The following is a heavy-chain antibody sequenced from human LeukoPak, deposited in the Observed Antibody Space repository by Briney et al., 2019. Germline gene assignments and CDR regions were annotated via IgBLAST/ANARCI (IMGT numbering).Heavy chain of an antibody. CDR1: GFTFSSYS. Sequence: GESLRLSCAASGFTFSSYSMNWVRQAPGKGLQWVSSISSSSSYIYYADSVKGRFTISRDNAKNSLYLQMNSLRAEDTAVYYCARDFAYYYDSSGFEGDAFDIWGQGTMVTVSS. V-gene: IGHV3-21*01. CDR2: ISSSSSYI. J-gene: IGHJ3*02. CDR3: ARDFAYYYDSSGFEGDAFDI. D-gene: IGHD3-22*01.